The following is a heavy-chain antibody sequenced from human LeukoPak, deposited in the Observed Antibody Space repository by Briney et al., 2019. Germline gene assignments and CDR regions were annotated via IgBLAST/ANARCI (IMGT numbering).Heavy chain of an antibody. J-gene: IGHJ4*02. V-gene: IGHV1-2*02. Sequence: ASVKVSCKASGYTFTGYYMHWVRQAPGQGLEWMGWINPNSGGTNYAQKFQGRVTMTRDTSISTAYMELSRLRSDDTAVYYCALWFGSQPGMRCWGQGTLVTVSS. CDR2: INPNSGGT. CDR3: ALWFGSQPGMRC. CDR1: GYTFTGYY. D-gene: IGHD3-10*01.